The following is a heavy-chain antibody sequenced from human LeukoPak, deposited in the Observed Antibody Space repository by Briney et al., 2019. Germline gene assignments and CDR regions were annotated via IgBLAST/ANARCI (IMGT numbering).Heavy chain of an antibody. V-gene: IGHV4-59*10. J-gene: IGHJ4*02. D-gene: IGHD4-23*01. CDR1: DASVTTSY. CDR2: VSRSGGV. Sequence: PSQTLSPTCTVYDASVTTSYWSWIRQSAGKGLEWIGRVSRSGGVLYNSSFRGRVTLSVDTSNNQYSLAVSGVTVADTAAYYCARGNGWKLHDYWGQGIQVTVSS. CDR3: ARGNGWKLHDY.